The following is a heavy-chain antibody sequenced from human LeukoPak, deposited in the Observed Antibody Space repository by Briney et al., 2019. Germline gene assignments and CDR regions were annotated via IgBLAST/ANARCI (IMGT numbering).Heavy chain of an antibody. CDR3: ARGNRITIFGVVIRFPFDY. CDR2: INRSGST. D-gene: IGHD3-3*01. CDR1: GGSFSGYY. V-gene: IGHV4-34*01. J-gene: IGHJ4*02. Sequence: SETLSLTCAVYGGSFSGYYWSWIRQPPGKGLEWIGEINRSGSTNYNPSLKSRVTISVDTSKNQFSLKLSSVTAADTAVYYCARGNRITIFGVVIRFPFDYWGQGTLVSVSS.